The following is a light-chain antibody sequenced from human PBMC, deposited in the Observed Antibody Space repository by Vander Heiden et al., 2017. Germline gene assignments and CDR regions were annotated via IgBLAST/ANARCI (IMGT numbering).Light chain of an antibody. CDR2: KAF. CDR3: QRYNSYSYT. V-gene: IGKV1-5*03. CDR1: QSISSW. J-gene: IGKJ2*01. Sequence: DIQMTQSPSTLSASVGDRVTITCRASQSISSWLAWYQQKPGKAPKLLIYKAFSLESGVPSRFSGSGSGTEFTLTISSLQPEEFATYYCQRYNSYSYTFGQGTRLEIK.